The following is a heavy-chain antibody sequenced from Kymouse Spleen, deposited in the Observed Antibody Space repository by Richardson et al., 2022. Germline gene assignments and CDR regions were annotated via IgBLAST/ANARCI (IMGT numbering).Heavy chain of an antibody. D-gene: IGHD1-26*01. Sequence: EVQLVESGGGLVQPGRSLRLSCAASGFTFDDYAMHWVRQAPGKGLEWVSGISWNSGSIGYADSVKGRFTISRDNAKNSLYLQMNSLRAEDTALYYCAKDIVGATDYYYGMDVWGQGTTVTVSS. J-gene: IGHJ6*02. V-gene: IGHV3-9*01. CDR1: GFTFDDYA. CDR3: AKDIVGATDYYYGMDV. CDR2: ISWNSGSI.